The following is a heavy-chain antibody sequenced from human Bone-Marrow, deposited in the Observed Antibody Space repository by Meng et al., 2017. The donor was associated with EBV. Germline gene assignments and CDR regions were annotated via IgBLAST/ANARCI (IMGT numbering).Heavy chain of an antibody. CDR3: ARGEGDY. Sequence: VQVGECGGGWFQPGGSLRLACAASGFTVSSCYMGWVRQAPGKGLQWVSLIYRGGKRYYADSVKGRFTISRDSSKNTLYLRMSSLRAEDTAVYYCARGEGDYWGQGTLVTVSS. CDR1: GFTVSSCY. J-gene: IGHJ4*02. V-gene: IGHV3-53*01. CDR2: IYRGGKR.